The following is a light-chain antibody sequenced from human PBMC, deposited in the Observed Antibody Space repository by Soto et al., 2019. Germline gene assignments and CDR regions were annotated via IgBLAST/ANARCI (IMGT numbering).Light chain of an antibody. CDR2: GAS. Sequence: EIVLTQSPGTLSLSPGGRATLSCSASQSIRSNYVAWYQQKPGQGPGLLIYGASSRATGIPDRFSGSGSGTDFTLIISRLEPEDFAMYYCQQYGSSPRTFGQGTKVDIK. J-gene: IGKJ1*01. CDR3: QQYGSSPRT. CDR1: QSIRSNY. V-gene: IGKV3-20*01.